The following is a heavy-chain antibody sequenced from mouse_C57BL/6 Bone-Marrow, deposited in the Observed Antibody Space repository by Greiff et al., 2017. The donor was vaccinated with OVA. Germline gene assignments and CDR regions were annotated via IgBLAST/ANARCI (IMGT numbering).Heavy chain of an antibody. CDR2: IDPSDSYT. Sequence: QVQLQQPGAELVMPGASVKLSCKASGYTFTSYWMHWVKQRPGQGLEWIGEIDPSDSYTNYNQKFKGKSTFTVDKSSSTAYMQLSSLTSEDSAVYYCAVNYDWYFDVWGTGTTVTVSS. CDR3: AVNYDWYFDV. D-gene: IGHD1-1*01. CDR1: GYTFTSYW. J-gene: IGHJ1*03. V-gene: IGHV1-69*01.